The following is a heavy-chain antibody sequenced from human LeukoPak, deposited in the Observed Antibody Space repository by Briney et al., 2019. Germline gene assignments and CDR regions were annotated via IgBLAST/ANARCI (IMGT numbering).Heavy chain of an antibody. J-gene: IGHJ4*02. CDR2: IWFDGSNE. CDR3: ARVVQQTY. Sequence: GGSPRLSCVASGITFSSFGMHWVRQAPGKGLEWVAFIWFDGSNEYYTDSVKGRFTISRDNAKNPLYLQMNSLRAEDAAVYYCARVVQQTYWGQGTLVTVSS. V-gene: IGHV3-33*01. D-gene: IGHD2-8*01. CDR1: GITFSSFG.